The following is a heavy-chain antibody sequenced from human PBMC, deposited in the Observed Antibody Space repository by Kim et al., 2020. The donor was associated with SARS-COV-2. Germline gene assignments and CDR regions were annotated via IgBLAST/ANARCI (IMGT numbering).Heavy chain of an antibody. V-gene: IGHV4-59*01. Sequence: NYNPALKRRVTISVDTSKNQFSLKLSSVTAADTAVYYCASSGWYAFAFDYWGQGTLVTVSS. D-gene: IGHD6-19*01. J-gene: IGHJ4*02. CDR3: ASSGWYAFAFDY.